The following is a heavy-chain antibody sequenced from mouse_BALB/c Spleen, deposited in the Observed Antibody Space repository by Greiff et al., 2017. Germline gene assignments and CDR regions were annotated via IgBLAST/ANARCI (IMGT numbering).Heavy chain of an antibody. D-gene: IGHD2-4*01. CDR1: GFTVSDYY. V-gene: IGHV5-4*02. CDR2: MSDGGSYS. CDR3: ARDNDYDGGGLAY. J-gene: IGHJ3*01. Sequence: EVKLVESGGGLVKPGGNLKLSCAASGFTVSDYYMYWVRQTPEKRLAWVATMSDGGSYSYYPDSVKGRFIISRDNAKNNLYLQMSSLKSEDTAMYYCARDNDYDGGGLAYWGQGTLVTVSA.